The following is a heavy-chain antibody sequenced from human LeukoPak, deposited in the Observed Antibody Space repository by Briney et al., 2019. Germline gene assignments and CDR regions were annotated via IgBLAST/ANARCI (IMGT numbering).Heavy chain of an antibody. CDR3: ARDLETDISDAFDI. Sequence: GGSLRLSCAAPGFSVSSDYMSWVRQAPGKGLQWVSVLYSGGTTYYADSVKGRFTISRDNSKNTLYLQMNSLRAEDTAVYYCARDLETDISDAFDIWGQGTMVTVSS. V-gene: IGHV3-66*01. J-gene: IGHJ3*02. CDR2: LYSGGTT. CDR1: GFSVSSDY. D-gene: IGHD3-9*01.